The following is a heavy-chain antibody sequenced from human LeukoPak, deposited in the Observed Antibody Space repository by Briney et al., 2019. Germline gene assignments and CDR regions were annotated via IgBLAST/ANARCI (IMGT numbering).Heavy chain of an antibody. Sequence: SETLSLTCGVSGYSISSGYYWGWFRQPPGKGLDWIGTIYHSGSTFYNPSLKSRVTISVDTSKNQFSLKLSSVTAADTAVYYCARVYGSGSRYFDYWGQGTLVAVSS. CDR3: ARVYGSGSRYFDY. J-gene: IGHJ4*02. D-gene: IGHD3-10*01. CDR1: GYSISSGYY. V-gene: IGHV4-38-2*01. CDR2: IYHSGST.